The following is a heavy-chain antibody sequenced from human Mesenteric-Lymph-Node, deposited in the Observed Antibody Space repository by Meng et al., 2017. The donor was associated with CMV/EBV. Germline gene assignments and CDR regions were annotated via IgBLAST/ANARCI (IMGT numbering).Heavy chain of an antibody. CDR1: GGSISSYY. D-gene: IGHD6-6*01. J-gene: IGHJ3*02. V-gene: IGHV4-59*01. CDR2: IYYSGST. Sequence: SETLSLTCTVSGGSISSYYWTWIRQPPGKGLEWIGYIYYSGSTNYNPSLENRVTISVDTSKNQCSLKVRSVTAADTAVYYCARAAQDAFDIWGQGTMVTVSS. CDR3: ARAAQDAFDI.